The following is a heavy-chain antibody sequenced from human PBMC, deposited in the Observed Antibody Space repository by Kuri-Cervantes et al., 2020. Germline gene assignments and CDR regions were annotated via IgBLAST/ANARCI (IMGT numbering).Heavy chain of an antibody. J-gene: IGHJ4*02. V-gene: IGHV3-30*18. CDR1: GFTFSSYG. CDR2: ISYDGRNT. CDR3: AKDGQLGPLYCSGGACYRYYFDY. D-gene: IGHD2-15*01. Sequence: GESLKISCAASGFTFSSYGMHWVRQAPGKGLEWVAAISYDGRNTYHAGSVKGRFTISRDNSKNTLYLQMSSLRAEDTAVYYCAKDGQLGPLYCSGGACYRYYFDYWGQGALVTVSS.